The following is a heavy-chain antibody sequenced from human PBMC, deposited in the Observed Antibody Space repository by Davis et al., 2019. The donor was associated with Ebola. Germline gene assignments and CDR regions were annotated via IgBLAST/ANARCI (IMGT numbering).Heavy chain of an antibody. V-gene: IGHV3-30-3*01. D-gene: IGHD6-13*01. CDR3: ARGSSSWD. Sequence: GESLKISCAASGFTFSSFAMHWVRQAPGKGLEWTALISSDGSNEHYADSVKGRFTISRDNSKNTLYLQMNSLRPEDTAVYYCARGSSSWDWGQGTLVTVSS. CDR1: GFTFSSFA. CDR2: ISSDGSNE. J-gene: IGHJ4*02.